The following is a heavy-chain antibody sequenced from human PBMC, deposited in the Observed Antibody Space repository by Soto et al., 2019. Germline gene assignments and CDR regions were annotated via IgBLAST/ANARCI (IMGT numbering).Heavy chain of an antibody. CDR1: GFTFSSYG. Sequence: PGGSLRLSCAASGFTFSSYGMHWVRQAPGKGLEWVAVISYDGSNKYYADSVKGRFTISRDNSKNTLYLQMNSLRAEDTAVYYCAKDEKIFWDPPQSAYYGMDVWGQGTTVTVSS. CDR2: ISYDGSNK. V-gene: IGHV3-30*18. J-gene: IGHJ6*02. CDR3: AKDEKIFWDPPQSAYYGMDV. D-gene: IGHD3-9*01.